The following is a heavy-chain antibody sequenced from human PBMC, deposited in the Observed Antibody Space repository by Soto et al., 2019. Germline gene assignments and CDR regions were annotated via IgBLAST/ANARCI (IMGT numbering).Heavy chain of an antibody. CDR2: IHYSGST. Sequence: PSETLSLTCSVSGGSISTPDYYWSWIRQPPGKGLEWIGYIHYSGSTYYNPSLDSRVAISKHTSKNQFSLKLTSVTAADTAVYYCARVYYDRRFDPWGQGTQVTVSS. J-gene: IGHJ5*02. CDR3: ARVYYDRRFDP. V-gene: IGHV4-30-4*01. CDR1: GGSISTPDYY. D-gene: IGHD3-22*01.